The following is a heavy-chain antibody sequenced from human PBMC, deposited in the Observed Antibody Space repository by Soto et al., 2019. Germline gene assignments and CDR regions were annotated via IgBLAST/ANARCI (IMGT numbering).Heavy chain of an antibody. D-gene: IGHD3-9*01. CDR1: GFTFSTYG. CDR3: VRFFDTYYFDS. J-gene: IGHJ4*02. Sequence: QVQLVEAGGSVVQPGRSLRLSCAVSGFTFSTYGMHWVRQAPGKGLEWVAVIWGDGINKYHADSVKGRFTISRDNTKNILYLKMNSLRAEDTAVYYCVRFFDTYYFDSWGQGTLVTVSS. V-gene: IGHV3-33*03. CDR2: IWGDGINK.